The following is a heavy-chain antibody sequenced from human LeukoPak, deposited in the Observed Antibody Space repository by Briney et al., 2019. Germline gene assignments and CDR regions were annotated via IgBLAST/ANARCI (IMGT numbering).Heavy chain of an antibody. J-gene: IGHJ4*02. CDR3: AKDQWVSGSQPDY. CDR2: ISGSGGST. V-gene: IGHV3-23*01. D-gene: IGHD1-26*01. CDR1: GFTLSSYA. Sequence: GGSLRLSCAASGFTLSSYAMSWVRQAPGKGLEWVSAISGSGGSTYYADSVKGRFTISRDNSKNTLYLQMNSLRAEDTAVYYCAKDQWVSGSQPDYWGQGTLVTVSS.